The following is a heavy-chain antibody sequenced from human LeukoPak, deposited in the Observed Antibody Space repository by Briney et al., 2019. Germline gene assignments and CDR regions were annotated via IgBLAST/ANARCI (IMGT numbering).Heavy chain of an antibody. Sequence: SETLSLTCTVSGGPISSYYWSWIRQPPGKGLEWIGYIYYSGSTNYNPSLKSRVTISVDTSKNQFSLKLSSVTAADTAVYYCARVAVAGTGIDYWGQGTLVTVSS. CDR1: GGPISSYY. D-gene: IGHD6-19*01. J-gene: IGHJ4*02. V-gene: IGHV4-59*01. CDR3: ARVAVAGTGIDY. CDR2: IYYSGST.